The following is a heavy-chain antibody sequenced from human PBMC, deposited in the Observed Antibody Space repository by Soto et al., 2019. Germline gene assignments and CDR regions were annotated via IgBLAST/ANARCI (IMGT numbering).Heavy chain of an antibody. V-gene: IGHV4-30-4*01. CDR3: ARDRPVGPFSYKGDDGMDV. D-gene: IGHD3-3*02. Sequence: SETLSLTCTLSGGSIREEYHYWSWVRQSPGRGLEWIGHIYYSGAKYLSEALEGRVTMSLDTSKNQFSMHLRSVTAADTATYFCARDRPVGPFSYKGDDGMDVWGQGTTVTVSS. CDR2: IYYSGAK. CDR1: GGSIREEYHY. J-gene: IGHJ6*02.